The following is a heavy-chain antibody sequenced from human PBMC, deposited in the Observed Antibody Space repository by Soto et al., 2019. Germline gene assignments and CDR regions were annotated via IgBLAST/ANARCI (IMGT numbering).Heavy chain of an antibody. D-gene: IGHD4-4*01. CDR2: IIPIFGTA. J-gene: IGHJ5*02. Sequence: QVQLVQSGAEVKKPGSSVKVSCKASGGTFSSYAISWVRQAPGQGLEWMGGIIPIFGTANYAQKFQGRVTITADESTSTAYMELSSLRSDDTAVYYCARVWSTVTVLGWFDPWGLGTLVTVSS. CDR3: ARVWSTVTVLGWFDP. V-gene: IGHV1-69*12. CDR1: GGTFSSYA.